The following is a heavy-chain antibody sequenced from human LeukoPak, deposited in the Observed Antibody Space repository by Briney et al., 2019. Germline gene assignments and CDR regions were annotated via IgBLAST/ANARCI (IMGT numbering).Heavy chain of an antibody. CDR3: GKDFRTTFDY. Sequence: PGRSLRLSCAASGFTFSNYGIHWVRQAPGKGLEWVALIWYDGSNKFYADSVKGRFTISRDNSKNTLYLQMNSLRAEDTAVYYCGKDFRTTFDYWGQGTLVTVSS. V-gene: IGHV3-33*06. J-gene: IGHJ4*02. D-gene: IGHD4-11*01. CDR1: GFTFSNYG. CDR2: IWYDGSNK.